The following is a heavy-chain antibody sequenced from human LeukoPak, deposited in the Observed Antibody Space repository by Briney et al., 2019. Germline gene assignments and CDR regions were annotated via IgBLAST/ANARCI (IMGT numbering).Heavy chain of an antibody. D-gene: IGHD5-18*01. Sequence: GGSLRLSCAASGFTFDDYAMHWVRQAPGKGLEWVSGISWNSGSIGYADSVKGRFTISRDSAKNSLYLQMNSLRAEDTALYYCAKDRGFVQLWYFDYWGQGTLVTVSS. J-gene: IGHJ4*02. V-gene: IGHV3-9*01. CDR2: ISWNSGSI. CDR1: GFTFDDYA. CDR3: AKDRGFVQLWYFDY.